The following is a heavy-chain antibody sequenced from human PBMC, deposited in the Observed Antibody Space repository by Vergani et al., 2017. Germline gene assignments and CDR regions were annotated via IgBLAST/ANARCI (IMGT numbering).Heavy chain of an antibody. J-gene: IGHJ4*02. V-gene: IGHV4-31*03. CDR3: ARDVGIAAAGGPVDY. CDR2: IYYSGST. CDR1: GGSISSGGYY. D-gene: IGHD6-13*01. Sequence: QVQLQESGPGLVKPSQTLSLTCTVSGGSISSGGYYWSWIRQPPGKGLEWIGYIYYSGSTYSNPSLKSRVTISVDTSKNQFSLKLSSVTAADTAVYYCARDVGIAAAGGPVDYWGQGTLVTVSS.